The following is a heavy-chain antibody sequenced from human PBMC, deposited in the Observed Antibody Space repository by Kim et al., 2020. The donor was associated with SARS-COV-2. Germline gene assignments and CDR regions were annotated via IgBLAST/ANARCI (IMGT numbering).Heavy chain of an antibody. Sequence: KRRVTISVDTSKNQFSLMLSSVTAADTAVYYCARGKLGYCSGGSCFGMDVWGQGTTVTVSS. D-gene: IGHD2-15*01. J-gene: IGHJ6*02. CDR3: ARGKLGYCSGGSCFGMDV. V-gene: IGHV4-31*02.